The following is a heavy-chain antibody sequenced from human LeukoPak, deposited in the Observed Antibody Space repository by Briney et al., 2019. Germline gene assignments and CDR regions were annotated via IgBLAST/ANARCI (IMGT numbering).Heavy chain of an antibody. CDR2: IWYDGSNK. J-gene: IGHJ6*02. CDR3: AREEVDTAMAAGYYYYGMDV. V-gene: IGHV3-33*01. Sequence: PGRSLRPSCAASGFTFSSYGMHWVRQAPGKGLEWVAVIWYDGSNKYYADSVKGRFTISRDNSKNTLYLQMNSLRAEDTAVYYCAREEVDTAMAAGYYYYGMDVWGQGTTVTVSS. D-gene: IGHD5-18*01. CDR1: GFTFSSYG.